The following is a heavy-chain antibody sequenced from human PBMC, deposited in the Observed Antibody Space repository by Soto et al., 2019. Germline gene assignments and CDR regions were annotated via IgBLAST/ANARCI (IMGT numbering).Heavy chain of an antibody. CDR3: ARGRSAYCSSTSCPGNWFDP. Sequence: GSLRLSCAASGFTFSSYWMHWVRQAPGKGLVWVSRINSDGSSTSYADSVKGRFTISRDNAKNTLYLQMNSLRAEDTAVYYCARGRSAYCSSTSCPGNWFDPWGHGTLVTVSS. CDR1: GFTFSSYW. CDR2: INSDGSST. D-gene: IGHD2-2*01. J-gene: IGHJ5*02. V-gene: IGHV3-74*01.